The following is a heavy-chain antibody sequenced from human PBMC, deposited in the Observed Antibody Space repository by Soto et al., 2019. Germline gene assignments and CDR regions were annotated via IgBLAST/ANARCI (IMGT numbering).Heavy chain of an antibody. D-gene: IGHD4-17*01. CDR1: GFSLITNGVG. V-gene: IGHV2-5*02. CDR2: INWDDDK. Sequence: QITLKESGPTLVKPTQTLTLTCTFSGFSLITNGVGVGWIRQPPGKALEWLALINWDDDKRYSPSLKRRLTITKDTSKNQVVLTMTNMDPVDTATYYCAQSGVYGDYGHWGQGTLVTVSS. CDR3: AQSGVYGDYGH. J-gene: IGHJ4*02.